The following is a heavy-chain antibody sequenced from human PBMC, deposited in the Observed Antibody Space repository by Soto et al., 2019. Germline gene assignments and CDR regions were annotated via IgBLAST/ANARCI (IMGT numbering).Heavy chain of an antibody. D-gene: IGHD5-12*01. CDR2: IYYSGST. V-gene: IGHV4-31*03. Sequence: PSETLSLTCTVSGGSISSGGYYWSWIRQHPGKGLEWIGYIYYSGSTYYNPSLKSRVTISVDTSKDQFSLKLSSVTAADTAVYYCARGWLQSDDYYYGMDVWGQGTTVTVSS. CDR1: GGSISSGGYY. J-gene: IGHJ6*02. CDR3: ARGWLQSDDYYYGMDV.